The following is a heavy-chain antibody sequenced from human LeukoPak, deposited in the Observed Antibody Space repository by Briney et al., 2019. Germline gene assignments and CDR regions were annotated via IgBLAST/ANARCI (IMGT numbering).Heavy chain of an antibody. D-gene: IGHD4-23*01. Sequence: PGGSLRLSCVASGFTFSDYIMHWVRQAPGKGLEYVSAISSYGDNTYYANSVKDRFTISRDNSKNTLYLQMGSLRADDMAVYYCARATNSYGGNSDYWGQGTLVTVSS. V-gene: IGHV3-64*01. J-gene: IGHJ4*02. CDR3: ARATNSYGGNSDY. CDR1: GFTFSDYI. CDR2: ISSYGDNT.